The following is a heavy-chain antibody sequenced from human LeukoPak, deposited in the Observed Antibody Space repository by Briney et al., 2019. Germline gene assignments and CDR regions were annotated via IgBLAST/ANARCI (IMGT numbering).Heavy chain of an antibody. CDR1: GGSFSGYY. CDR3: ARGGTGYCSGGSCYYFQH. V-gene: IGHV4-34*01. CDR2: INHSGST. D-gene: IGHD2-15*01. Sequence: SETLSLTCAVYGGSFSGYYWSWIRQPPGKGLEWIGEINHSGSTNYNPSLKGRVTISVDTSKNQFSLKLSSVTAADTAVYYCARGGTGYCSGGSCYYFQHWGQGTLVTVSS. J-gene: IGHJ1*01.